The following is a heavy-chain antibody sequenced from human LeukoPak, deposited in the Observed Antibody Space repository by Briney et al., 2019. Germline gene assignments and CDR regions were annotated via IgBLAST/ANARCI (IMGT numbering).Heavy chain of an antibody. CDR2: ISAYNGNT. Sequence: ASVKVSCKASGYTFTSYGISWVRQAPGQGLEWMGWISAYNGNTNYAQKLQGRVTMTTDTSTSTAYMELRSLRSDDTAVCYCARGSPYSSSSGYYYYMDVWGKGTTVTVSS. V-gene: IGHV1-18*01. CDR3: ARGSPYSSSSGYYYYMDV. D-gene: IGHD6-6*01. J-gene: IGHJ6*03. CDR1: GYTFTSYG.